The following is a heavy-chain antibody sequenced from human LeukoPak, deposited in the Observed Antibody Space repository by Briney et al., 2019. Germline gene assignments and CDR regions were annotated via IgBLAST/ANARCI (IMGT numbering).Heavy chain of an antibody. CDR1: GFTVSSNY. CDR2: TYSGGNT. CDR3: ARDLNSVRFDY. V-gene: IGHV3-66*01. D-gene: IGHD3-10*02. J-gene: IGHJ4*02. Sequence: GGSLRLSCAASGFTVSSNYMSWVRQAPGKGLEWVSTTYSGGNTYYADSVKGRFTISRVNSKNTLYLQMNSPRAEDTAVYYCARDLNSVRFDYWGQGTLVTVSS.